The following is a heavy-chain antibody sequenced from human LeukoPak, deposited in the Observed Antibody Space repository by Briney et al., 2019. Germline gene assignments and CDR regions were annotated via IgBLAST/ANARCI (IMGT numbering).Heavy chain of an antibody. CDR3: ARDLNSGYEPFDY. CDR2: IKQDGSER. Sequence: GGSLRLTCAASGFTFSSYSMNWVRQAPGKGRERVTNIKQDGSERYYVDSVNGRFTISRDNAKNSLYLQMNSLRAEDTAVYYCARDLNSGYEPFDYWGQGTLVTVSS. CDR1: GFTFSSYS. D-gene: IGHD5-12*01. V-gene: IGHV3-7*01. J-gene: IGHJ4*02.